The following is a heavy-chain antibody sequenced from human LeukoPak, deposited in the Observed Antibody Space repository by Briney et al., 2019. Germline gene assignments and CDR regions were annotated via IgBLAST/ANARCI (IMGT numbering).Heavy chain of an antibody. V-gene: IGHV3-30*18. CDR1: GFTFSSYG. CDR3: AKDLGNGIAVAGLDY. J-gene: IGHJ4*02. D-gene: IGHD6-19*01. CDR2: ISYDGSNK. Sequence: GGSLRLSCAASGFTFSSYGMHWVRQAPGKGLEWVAVISYDGSNKYYADSVKGRFTISRDNSKNPLYLQMNSLRAEDTAVYYCAKDLGNGIAVAGLDYWGQGTVVSVSS.